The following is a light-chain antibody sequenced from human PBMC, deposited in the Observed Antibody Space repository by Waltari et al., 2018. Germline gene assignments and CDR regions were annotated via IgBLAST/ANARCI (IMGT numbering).Light chain of an antibody. CDR2: VNSDGSH. CDR1: SGHINNV. CDR3: QTGGLGTWV. Sequence: QLVLTQSPSASASLGASVKLTCTLSSGHINNVIAWLQQRPEKGPRYLMKVNSDGSHNKGDEIPDRFSGSSSGAERYLTISSLHSEDEADYFCQTGGLGTWVFGGGTKLTVL. V-gene: IGLV4-69*01. J-gene: IGLJ3*02.